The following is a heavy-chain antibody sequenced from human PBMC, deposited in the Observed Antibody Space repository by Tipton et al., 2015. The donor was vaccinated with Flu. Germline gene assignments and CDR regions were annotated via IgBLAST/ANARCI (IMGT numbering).Heavy chain of an antibody. Sequence: TLSLTCTVSGGSINGYYWSWIRQPPGKGLEWIGDMSYSENTYYNPSLKSRVVISVDTSKNHFSLKLSSVTAADMAVYYCARHISGTKRSFDYWGQGTLVTVSS. D-gene: IGHD1-20*01. CDR3: ARHISGTKRSFDY. CDR2: MSYSENT. CDR1: GGSINGYY. V-gene: IGHV4-59*04. J-gene: IGHJ4*02.